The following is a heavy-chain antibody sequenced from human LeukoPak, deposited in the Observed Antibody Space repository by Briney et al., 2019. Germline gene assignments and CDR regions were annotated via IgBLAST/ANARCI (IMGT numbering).Heavy chain of an antibody. CDR3: ARMRDGYMGRYYFDY. Sequence: GGSLRLSCAASGFTFSSYWMSWVRQAPGKGLEWVANIKEDGSDKKYVDSVKGRFTTSRDNAKNSLYVQMNSLRAEDAAVYYCARMRDGYMGRYYFDYWGQGTLVTVSS. J-gene: IGHJ4*02. CDR1: GFTFSSYW. V-gene: IGHV3-7*04. D-gene: IGHD5-24*01. CDR2: IKEDGSDK.